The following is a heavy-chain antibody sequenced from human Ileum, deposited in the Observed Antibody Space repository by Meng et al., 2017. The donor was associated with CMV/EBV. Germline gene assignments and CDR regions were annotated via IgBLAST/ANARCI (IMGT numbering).Heavy chain of an antibody. D-gene: IGHD2-21*02. Sequence: QMQLQESGPGPVKPSETLSLTCNVSGGSISNGNFYWGWIRQPPGKELELIGSMFYRGNTYYNPSLRSRVTISLDTSKDQFSLRLTSVTGADTAVYYCARMTLYWYFDLWGRGSLVTVSS. CDR2: MFYRGNT. V-gene: IGHV4-39*07. CDR1: GGSISNGNFY. CDR3: ARMTLYWYFDL. J-gene: IGHJ2*01.